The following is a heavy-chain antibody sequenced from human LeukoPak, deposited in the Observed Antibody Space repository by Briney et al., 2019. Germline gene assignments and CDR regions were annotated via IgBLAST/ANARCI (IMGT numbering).Heavy chain of an antibody. CDR3: ASRGILTGYPDYGMDV. J-gene: IGHJ6*02. Sequence: ASVKVSCKASGYTFTGYYMHWVRQAPGQGLERMGWINPNSGGTNYAQKFQGRVTMTRDTSISTAYMELSRLRSDDTAVYYCASRGILTGYPDYGMDVWGQGTTVTVSS. D-gene: IGHD3-9*01. V-gene: IGHV1-2*02. CDR2: INPNSGGT. CDR1: GYTFTGYY.